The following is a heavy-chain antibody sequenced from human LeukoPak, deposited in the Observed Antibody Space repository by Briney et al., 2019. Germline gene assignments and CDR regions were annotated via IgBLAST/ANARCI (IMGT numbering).Heavy chain of an antibody. CDR2: ISGSDGTT. V-gene: IGHV3-23*01. Sequence: GGSLRLSCAASGFTFSNYAMSWVRQAPGKGLEWVSGISGSDGTTYYADSVKGRFTISRDNSKNTLYLQMNGLRAEDTAVYYCAKDSAKKYDDYWGQGTLSPSPQ. D-gene: IGHD2/OR15-2a*01. J-gene: IGHJ4*02. CDR1: GFTFSNYA. CDR3: AKDSAKKYDDY.